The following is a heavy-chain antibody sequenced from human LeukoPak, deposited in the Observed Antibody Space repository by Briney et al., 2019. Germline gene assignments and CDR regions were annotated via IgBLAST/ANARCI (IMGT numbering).Heavy chain of an antibody. D-gene: IGHD1-26*01. J-gene: IGHJ4*02. CDR3: ARRRDLYSGSYYTFDY. Sequence: GESLKISCKGSGYSFTNYLIGWVRQMPGKGLTWMGIIYPGDSDARYSRSFQGQVTISADKSIRTGYLQWSSLKPSDTAMYYCARRRDLYSGSYYTFDYWGQGTLVTVSS. V-gene: IGHV5-51*01. CDR1: GYSFTNYL. CDR2: IYPGDSDA.